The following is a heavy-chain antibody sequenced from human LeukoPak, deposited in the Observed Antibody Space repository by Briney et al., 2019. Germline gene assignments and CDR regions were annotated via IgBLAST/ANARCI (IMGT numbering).Heavy chain of an antibody. CDR1: GFTFSNYW. Sequence: GGSLRLSCAASGFTFSNYWMPWVRQAPGKGLVWVSHINPDGTTTTYADSVKGRFTISRDNAKNTLYLQMNSLRAEDTAVYYCADPFADAFDIWGQGTMVTVSS. V-gene: IGHV3-74*01. J-gene: IGHJ3*02. CDR2: INPDGTTT. CDR3: ADPFADAFDI. D-gene: IGHD3-3*01.